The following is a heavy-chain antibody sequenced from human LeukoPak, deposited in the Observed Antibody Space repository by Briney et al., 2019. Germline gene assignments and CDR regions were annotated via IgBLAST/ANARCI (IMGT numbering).Heavy chain of an antibody. CDR2: IKQDGSEK. Sequence: PGVSLRLSCAASGFTFSSYWMSWVRGAPGKGLEWVAYIKQDGSEKYYVDSVKGRFTISRDNAKNSLYMQMNSLRAEDTAVYYSSLEGSSWYRYFQHWGQGTLVTVSS. V-gene: IGHV3-7*03. CDR1: GFTFSSYW. J-gene: IGHJ1*01. D-gene: IGHD6-13*01. CDR3: SLEGSSWYRYFQH.